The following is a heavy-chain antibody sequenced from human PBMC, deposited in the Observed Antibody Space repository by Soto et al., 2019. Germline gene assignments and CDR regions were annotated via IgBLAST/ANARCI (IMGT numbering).Heavy chain of an antibody. CDR1: GGSTDSLY. Sequence: QVQLQESGPGLVKPSETLFVTCTVSGGSTDSLYWSWVRQPPGKGLEWIGYVSYSGSTTYNPSRKSRVIVSIDTSKNQFSLKLTSVTAADTAVYYCARQGYYDLLSGYYLFDYWGQGILVTVSS. CDR3: ARQGYYDLLSGYYLFDY. V-gene: IGHV4-59*08. D-gene: IGHD3-3*01. CDR2: VSYSGST. J-gene: IGHJ4*02.